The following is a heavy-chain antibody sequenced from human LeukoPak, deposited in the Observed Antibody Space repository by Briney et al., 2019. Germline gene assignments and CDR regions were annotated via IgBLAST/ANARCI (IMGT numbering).Heavy chain of an antibody. V-gene: IGHV6-1*01. Sequence: PSQTLSLTWAIAWDSASSNSATWNWIRQSPSRGLEWLERTYYSSKWYTDYPVSVRSRITINPDTSNNQCSRQLDSVTPEDTAGYYCARNAIGSSWLSHFDYWGQGTLVTVSS. CDR1: WDSASSNSAT. CDR3: ARNAIGSSWLSHFDY. J-gene: IGHJ4*02. CDR2: TYYSSKWYT. D-gene: IGHD6-13*01.